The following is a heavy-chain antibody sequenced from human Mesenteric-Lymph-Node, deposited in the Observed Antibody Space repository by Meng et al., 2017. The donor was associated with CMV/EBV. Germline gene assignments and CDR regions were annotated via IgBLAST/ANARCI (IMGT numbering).Heavy chain of an antibody. D-gene: IGHD2-15*01. J-gene: IGHJ4*02. CDR1: GFTFDDYA. Sequence: SLKISCAASGFTFDDYAMHWVRQAPGKGLEWVSRISWNSGSIGYADSVKGRFTISRDNAKNSLYLQMNSLRAKDTGLYYCVGGGLQYFDYWGQGTMVTVSS. CDR2: ISWNSGSI. CDR3: VGGGLQYFDY. V-gene: IGHV3-9*01.